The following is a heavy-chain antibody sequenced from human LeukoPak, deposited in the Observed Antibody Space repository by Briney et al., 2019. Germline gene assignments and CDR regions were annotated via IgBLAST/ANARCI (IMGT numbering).Heavy chain of an antibody. V-gene: IGHV4-39*01. CDR2: IYYSGST. J-gene: IGHJ4*02. Sequence: SETLSLTCTVSGGSISSRSYYWGWIRQPPGKGLEWIGSIYYSGSTYYNPSLKSRVTISVDTSKNQFSLKLSSVTAADTAVYHCASIIGEVGASIDYWGQGTLVTVSS. CDR1: GGSISSRSYY. CDR3: ASIIGEVGASIDY. D-gene: IGHD1-26*01.